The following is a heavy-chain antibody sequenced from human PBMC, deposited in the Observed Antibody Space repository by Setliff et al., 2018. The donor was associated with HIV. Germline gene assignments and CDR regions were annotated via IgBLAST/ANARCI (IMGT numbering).Heavy chain of an antibody. V-gene: IGHV4-59*08. CDR2: IFSSGTT. CDR1: GDSTSTYY. Sequence: SETLSLTCTVSGDSTSTYYWSWIRQSPGKGLEWIGYIFSSGTTDYNPSLKSRVTLALDTSTNQFSLKLRSVTAADTAVYYCARDYGSGSYDHWGQGTLVTVS. D-gene: IGHD3-10*01. J-gene: IGHJ5*02. CDR3: ARDYGSGSYDH.